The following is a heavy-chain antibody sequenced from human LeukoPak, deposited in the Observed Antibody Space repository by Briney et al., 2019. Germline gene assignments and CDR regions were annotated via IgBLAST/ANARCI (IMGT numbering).Heavy chain of an antibody. CDR1: GFTFSSYS. D-gene: IGHD4-17*01. CDR2: ISSSSSTI. CDR3: ARDLGMTDGDYVSYFDY. Sequence: PGGSLRLSCAASGFTFSSYSMNWVRQAPGKGLEWVSHISSSSSTIYYADSVKGRFTISRDNAKNSLYLQMNSLRAEDTAVYYCARDLGMTDGDYVSYFDYWGQGTLVTVSS. V-gene: IGHV3-48*04. J-gene: IGHJ4*02.